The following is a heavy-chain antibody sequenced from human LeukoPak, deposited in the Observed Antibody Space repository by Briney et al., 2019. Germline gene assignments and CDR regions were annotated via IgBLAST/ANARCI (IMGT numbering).Heavy chain of an antibody. CDR1: GGTFSNYT. CDR2: IIPMFGTA. D-gene: IGHD2-2*01. J-gene: IGHJ2*01. CDR3: ARANDTSLYWYYDL. Sequence: GASVKVSCKASGGTFSNYTFSWVRQVPGQGLEWMGAIIPMFGTANYAQRFQGRLTTTADESTTTAFMELSSLRSEDTALYYCARANDTSLYWYYDLWGRGTLVAVSS. V-gene: IGHV1-69*01.